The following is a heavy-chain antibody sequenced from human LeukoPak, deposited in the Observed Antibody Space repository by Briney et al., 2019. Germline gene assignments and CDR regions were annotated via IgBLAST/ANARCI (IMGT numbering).Heavy chain of an antibody. J-gene: IGHJ3*01. CDR1: GYSFTNYW. V-gene: IGHV5-51*01. CDR3: AKLANGGTPRGYEIIHDAFDV. D-gene: IGHD5-12*01. CDR2: IYPGDSDT. Sequence: PGESLKISCKASGYSFTNYWIGWVRQMPGKGLDWMGIIYPGDSDTRYSPSFQGQVTISADKSINTAYLQWSSLKASDTAMYYCAKLANGGTPRGYEIIHDAFDVWGQGTMVTVSS.